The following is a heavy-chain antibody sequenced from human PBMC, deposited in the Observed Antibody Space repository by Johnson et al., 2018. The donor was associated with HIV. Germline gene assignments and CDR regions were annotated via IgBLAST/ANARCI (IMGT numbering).Heavy chain of an antibody. CDR1: GFTFSSYA. J-gene: IGHJ3*02. D-gene: IGHD3-22*01. CDR2: ISYDGSNQ. Sequence: QMQLVESGGGVVQPGRSMRLSCAASGFTFSSYAMHWVRQAPGKGLEWVAVISYDGSNQYYADSVKGRFTISRDNSKNTVFLQMNSLRAEDTAVYYCAKDQASGYYCDAFDIWGQGTMVTVSS. V-gene: IGHV3-30*04. CDR3: AKDQASGYYCDAFDI.